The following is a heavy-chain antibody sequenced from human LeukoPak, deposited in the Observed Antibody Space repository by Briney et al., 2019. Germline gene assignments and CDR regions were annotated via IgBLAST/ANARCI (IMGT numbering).Heavy chain of an antibody. CDR2: ISGSGSNT. D-gene: IGHD3-22*01. J-gene: IGHJ4*02. CDR1: GFTFSSYA. V-gene: IGHV3-23*01. CDR3: AKDMAKCRSGYYYADASDGPDY. Sequence: PGGSLRLSCAASGFTFSSYAMNWVRQAPGKGLEWVSAISGSGSNTYYADSVKGRFTISRDNSKNTLYLQMNSLRAEDTAVYYCAKDMAKCRSGYYYADASDGPDYWGQGTLVTVSS.